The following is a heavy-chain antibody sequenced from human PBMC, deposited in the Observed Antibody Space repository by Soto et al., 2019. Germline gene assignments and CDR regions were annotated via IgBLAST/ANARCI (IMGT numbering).Heavy chain of an antibody. D-gene: IGHD2-15*01. CDR3: ARDAWFHARRGCSGGSCYSSLGY. V-gene: IGHV3-33*01. J-gene: IGHJ4*02. CDR1: GFTFSSYG. Sequence: PGGSLRLSCAASGFTFSSYGMHWVRQAPGKGLEWVAVIWYDGSNKYYAGSVKGRFTISRDNSKNTLYLQMNSLRAEDTAVYYCARDAWFHARRGCSGGSCYSSLGYWGQGTLVTVSS. CDR2: IWYDGSNK.